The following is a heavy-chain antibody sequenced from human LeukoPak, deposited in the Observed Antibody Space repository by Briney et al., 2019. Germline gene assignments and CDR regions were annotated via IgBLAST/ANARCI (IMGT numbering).Heavy chain of an antibody. CDR1: GRSFSGHS. CDR3: AGGFRKRLGVRILTYFYNYHMDV. J-gene: IGHJ6*03. D-gene: IGHD3-3*01. V-gene: IGHV4-34*01. Sequence: SETLSLTCAVYGRSFSGHSWNWIRQPPGKGLEWIGEIDHSGSTSYNPSLKRRPTISLDTSKSQFSLRLNSVTAADTAVYYCAGGFRKRLGVRILTYFYNYHMDVWGKGTTVAVSS. CDR2: IDHSGST.